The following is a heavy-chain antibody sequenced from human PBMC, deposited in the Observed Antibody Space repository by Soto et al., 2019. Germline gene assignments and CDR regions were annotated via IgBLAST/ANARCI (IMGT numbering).Heavy chain of an antibody. V-gene: IGHV4-34*01. D-gene: IGHD1-26*01. J-gene: IGHJ5*02. Sequence: SETLSLTCAVYGGSFSGYYWSWIRQPPGKGLEWIGEINHSGSTNYNPSLKSQVTISVDTSKNQFSLKLSSVTAADTAVYYCARVLRSLSTPAGWFDPWGQGTLVTVSS. CDR1: GGSFSGYY. CDR3: ARVLRSLSTPAGWFDP. CDR2: INHSGST.